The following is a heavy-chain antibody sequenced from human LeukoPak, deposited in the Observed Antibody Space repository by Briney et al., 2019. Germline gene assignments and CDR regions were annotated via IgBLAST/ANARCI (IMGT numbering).Heavy chain of an antibody. CDR1: GGTFSSYA. CDR3: AIDYSNYPNYYYYMDV. J-gene: IGHJ6*03. CDR2: IIPIFATT. Sequence: GASVKVSCKASGGTFSSYAISWVRQAPGQGLEWMGGIIPIFATTNYAQNFQGRVTITTDESTSTAYMELSSLRSEDTAVYYCAIDYSNYPNYYYYMDVWGKGTTVTVSS. V-gene: IGHV1-69*05. D-gene: IGHD4-11*01.